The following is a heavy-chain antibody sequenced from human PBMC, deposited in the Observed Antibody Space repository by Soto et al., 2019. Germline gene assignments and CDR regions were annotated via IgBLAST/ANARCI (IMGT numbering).Heavy chain of an antibody. D-gene: IGHD3-16*01. CDR3: ARPRGDGGPDYFDY. CDR2: IFPSDSDT. Sequence: GESLKISCEVSGYRFTSYWIGWVRQMPGKGLEWMGIIFPSDSDTRYSPSFQGQVTISADKSISTAYLQWTSLKASDTAMYYCARPRGDGGPDYFDYWGQGTLVTVSS. J-gene: IGHJ4*02. V-gene: IGHV5-51*01. CDR1: GYRFTSYW.